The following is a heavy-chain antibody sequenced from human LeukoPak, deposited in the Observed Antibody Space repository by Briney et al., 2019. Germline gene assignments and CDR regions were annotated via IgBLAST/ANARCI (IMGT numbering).Heavy chain of an antibody. CDR1: GGSFSGYY. J-gene: IGHJ4*02. Sequence: PSETLSLTCAVYGGSFSGYYWSWIRHPPGKGLEGIGEINHSGSTNYNPSLRSRVTVSVHTSKNQLSLKLSSVTAADTAVYYCARQWLVSPLFDYWGQGTLVTVSS. CDR3: ARQWLVSPLFDY. V-gene: IGHV4-34*01. CDR2: INHSGST. D-gene: IGHD6-19*01.